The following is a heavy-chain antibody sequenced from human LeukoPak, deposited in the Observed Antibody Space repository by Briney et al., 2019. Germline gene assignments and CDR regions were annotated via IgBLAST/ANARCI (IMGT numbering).Heavy chain of an antibody. CDR1: GFTFSSYW. V-gene: IGHV3-74*01. CDR2: IRSDGSST. CDR3: ARDDYNRH. J-gene: IGHJ4*02. Sequence: GGSLRLSCAASGFTFSSYWMHCVRQAPGKGLVWVSRIRSDGSSTTYADSVKGRFTISRDNTKNTLYLQMNSLRADDTAVYYCARDDYNRHWGQGTLVTASS. D-gene: IGHD4-11*01.